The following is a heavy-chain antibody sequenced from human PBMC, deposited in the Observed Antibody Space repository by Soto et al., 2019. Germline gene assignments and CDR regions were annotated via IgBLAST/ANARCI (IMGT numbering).Heavy chain of an antibody. CDR2: IRSKAYGGTT. CDR1: GFTFGDYA. Sequence: GESLKISCTASGFTFGDYAMSWFRQAPGKGLEWVGFIRSKAYGGTTEYAASVKGRFTISRDDSKSIAYLQMNSLKTEDTAVYYCTRASGVAIFGVVPTNFNAFDIWGQGTMVTVSS. V-gene: IGHV3-49*03. CDR3: TRASGVAIFGVVPTNFNAFDI. J-gene: IGHJ3*02. D-gene: IGHD3-3*01.